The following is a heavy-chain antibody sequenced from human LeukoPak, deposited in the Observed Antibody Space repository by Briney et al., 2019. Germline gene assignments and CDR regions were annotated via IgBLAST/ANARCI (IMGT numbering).Heavy chain of an antibody. CDR1: GFTFSSRT. Sequence: PGGSLRLSCAASGFTFSSRTMSWVRQAPGRGLQWVSSITGSGGTTNYADSVKGRFTISRDNSKNTLYLQMNSLRAEDTAVYYCAREGSSGWYEFWFDPWGQGTLVTVSS. CDR2: ITGSGGTT. V-gene: IGHV3-23*01. D-gene: IGHD6-19*01. J-gene: IGHJ5*02. CDR3: AREGSSGWYEFWFDP.